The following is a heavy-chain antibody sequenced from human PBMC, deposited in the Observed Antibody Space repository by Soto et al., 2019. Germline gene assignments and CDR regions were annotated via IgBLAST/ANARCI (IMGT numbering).Heavy chain of an antibody. CDR3: ARAAFYYGSGGT. J-gene: IGHJ5*02. Sequence: QVQLVQSGAEVKKSGSSVKVSCKASGGTFSSDSISWVRQAPGQGLEWMGGIIPVLGAPDYAQKFQGRVTITADESTSTGYMESSSLKPEDTAVYYCARAAFYYGSGGTWGQGTLVTVSS. CDR1: GGTFSSDS. V-gene: IGHV1-69*11. D-gene: IGHD3-10*01. CDR2: IIPVLGAP.